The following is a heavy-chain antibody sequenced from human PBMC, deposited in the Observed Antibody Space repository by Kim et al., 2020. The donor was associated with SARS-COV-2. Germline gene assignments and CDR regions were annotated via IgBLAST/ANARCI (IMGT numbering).Heavy chain of an antibody. V-gene: IGHV4-39*01. D-gene: IGHD1-1*01. Sequence: SETLSLTCTVSGGSLSSSNYYWGWIRQPPGKGLEWIGSIYYRGTTYYNPSLKSPVTISVDTSKNQFSLKLTSVTAADTAVYFCARQRDTWTYYFDYWGQGILVTVSS. CDR2: IYYRGTT. CDR3: ARQRDTWTYYFDY. J-gene: IGHJ4*02. CDR1: GGSLSSSNYY.